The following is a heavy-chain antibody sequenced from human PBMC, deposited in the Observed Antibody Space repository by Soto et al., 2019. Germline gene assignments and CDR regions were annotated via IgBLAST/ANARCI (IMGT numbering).Heavy chain of an antibody. CDR3: AIRIVPSVYSGMDV. D-gene: IGHD2-2*01. Sequence: QVQLVQSGAEVKKPGASVKVSCKASGYTFINYGISWVRQAPGQGLEWMGWISPYRGNTNYAQKFQGRVTMTSDTSTTTVYMELRSLISDDTGFYYCAIRIVPSVYSGMDVWGQWTTVTVSS. V-gene: IGHV1-18*01. CDR1: GYTFINYG. CDR2: ISPYRGNT. J-gene: IGHJ6*02.